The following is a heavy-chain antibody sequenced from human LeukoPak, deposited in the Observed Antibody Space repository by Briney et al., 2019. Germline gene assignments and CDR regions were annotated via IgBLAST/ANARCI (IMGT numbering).Heavy chain of an antibody. J-gene: IGHJ6*03. D-gene: IGHD6-6*01. CDR2: IYYSGST. V-gene: IGHV4-39*07. CDR1: GGSISSSSYY. CDR3: AREVDEYSSSSDSYYYYYMDV. Sequence: PSETLSLTCTVSGGSISSSSYYWGWIRQPPGKGLEWIGSIYYSGSTYYNPSLKSRVTISVDTSKNQFSLKLSSVTAADTAVYYCAREVDEYSSSSDSYYYYYMDVWGKGTTVTVSS.